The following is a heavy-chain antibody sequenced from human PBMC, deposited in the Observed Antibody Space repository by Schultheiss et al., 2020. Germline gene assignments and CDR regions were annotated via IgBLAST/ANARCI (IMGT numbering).Heavy chain of an antibody. CDR3: ARVRSGYNYYYYYYMDV. V-gene: IGHV4-34*01. D-gene: IGHD3-3*01. CDR2: INHSGST. CDR1: GGSFSGYY. J-gene: IGHJ6*03. Sequence: SETLSLTCAVYGGSFSGYYWSWIRQPPGKVLEWIGEINHSGSTNYNPSLKSRVTISVDKSKNQFSLKLSSVTAADTAVYYCARVRSGYNYYYYYYMDVWGKETTVTVSS.